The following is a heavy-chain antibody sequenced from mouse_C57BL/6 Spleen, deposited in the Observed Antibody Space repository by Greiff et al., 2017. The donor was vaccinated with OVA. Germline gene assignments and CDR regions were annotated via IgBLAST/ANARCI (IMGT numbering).Heavy chain of an antibody. V-gene: IGHV1-55*01. D-gene: IGHD1-1*01. CDR2: IYPGSGST. CDR1: GYTFTSYW. Sequence: QVHVKQPGAELVKPGASVKMSCKASGYTFTSYWITWVKQRPGQGLEWIGDIYPGSGSTNYNEKFKSKATLTVDTSSSTAYMQLSSLTSEDSAVYYCARGYYDGYAMDYWGQGTSVTVSS. J-gene: IGHJ4*01. CDR3: ARGYYDGYAMDY.